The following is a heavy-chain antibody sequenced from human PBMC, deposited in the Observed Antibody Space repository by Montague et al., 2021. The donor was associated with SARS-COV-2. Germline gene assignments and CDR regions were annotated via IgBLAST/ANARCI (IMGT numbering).Heavy chain of an antibody. CDR2: INQSGRT. D-gene: IGHD3-10*01. J-gene: IGHJ4*02. CDR3: ARRGSSVWGVTVSAELDY. Sequence: SETLSLTCAVSGGSFSGYYWSWIRQPPEKGLEWIGEINQSGRTNNNPSLKSRVLISVDTSKNQFSLKLSSVTAADTAVYYCARRGSSVWGVTVSAELDYWGQGILVIVSS. V-gene: IGHV4-34*01. CDR1: GGSFSGYY.